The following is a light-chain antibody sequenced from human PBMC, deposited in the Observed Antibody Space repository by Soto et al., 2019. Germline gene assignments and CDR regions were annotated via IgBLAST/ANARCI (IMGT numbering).Light chain of an antibody. CDR1: ISDVGDYKY. CDR2: DVS. J-gene: IGLJ3*02. CDR3: STYTTSSTLLV. V-gene: IGLV2-14*03. Sequence: QSALTQPASVSGSPGQSITISCTGTISDVGDYKYVSWYQQHPGTAPKLIIYDVSNRPSGVSNRFSGSKSGSTASLTISGLQAEDEAYYYCSTYTTSSTLLVFGAGTKLTVL.